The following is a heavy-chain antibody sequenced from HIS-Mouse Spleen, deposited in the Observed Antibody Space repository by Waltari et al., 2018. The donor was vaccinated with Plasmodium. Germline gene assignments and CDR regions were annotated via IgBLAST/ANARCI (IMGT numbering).Heavy chain of an antibody. V-gene: IGHV3-30*18. J-gene: IGHJ4*02. CDR1: GFTFRRYG. D-gene: IGHD6-13*01. Sequence: QVQRVDSGGGVVKTGRSLRLTCAAPGFTFRRYGMDWVRQAPGKGLEWVAVITYDGSNKYYADSGKGRFTISRDNSKNTLYLQMNSLRAKDTAVYYCAKDRRSSSWYVDYWGQGTLVTVSS. CDR2: ITYDGSNK. CDR3: AKDRRSSSWYVDY.